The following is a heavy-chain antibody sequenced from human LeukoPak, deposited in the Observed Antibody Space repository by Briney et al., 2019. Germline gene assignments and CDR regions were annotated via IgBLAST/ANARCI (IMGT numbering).Heavy chain of an antibody. J-gene: IGHJ4*02. V-gene: IGHV1-2*02. Sequence: GASVKVSCKASGYTFSGYYMHWVRQAPGQGLEWMGWINPNSGGTNYAQKFQGRVTMTRDTSISTAYMELIRLRSADTAVYYCARVGRAFTARSSFFDYWSQGTLVTVSS. D-gene: IGHD6-6*01. CDR3: ARVGRAFTARSSFFDY. CDR1: GYTFSGYY. CDR2: INPNSGGT.